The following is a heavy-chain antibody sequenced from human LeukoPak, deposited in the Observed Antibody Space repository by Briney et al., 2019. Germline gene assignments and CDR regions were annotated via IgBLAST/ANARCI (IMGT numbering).Heavy chain of an antibody. CDR1: GFTFSSFA. V-gene: IGHV3-64D*06. J-gene: IGHJ4*02. D-gene: IGHD3-16*01. CDR2: ISSNGGST. Sequence: GGSLRLYCSASGFTFSSFAMQWVRQAPGKGLEYVSAISSNGGSTYYADSVKGRFTISRDNSKNTLYLQMSSLRAEDTAVYYCVRGREIWAYYFDYWGQGTLVTVSS. CDR3: VRGREIWAYYFDY.